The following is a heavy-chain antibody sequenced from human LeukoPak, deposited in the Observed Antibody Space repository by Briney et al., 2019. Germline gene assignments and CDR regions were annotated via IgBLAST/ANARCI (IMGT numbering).Heavy chain of an antibody. CDR1: GYTFTGYY. Sequence: ASVKVSCKASGYTFTGYYMHWVRQAPGQGLEWMGWINPNSGGTNYAQKFQGRVTMTRDTSISTVYMELSRLRSDDTAVYYCARGYWGSVEDYFDYWGQGTLASVSS. CDR3: ARGYWGSVEDYFDY. D-gene: IGHD7-27*01. J-gene: IGHJ4*02. CDR2: INPNSGGT. V-gene: IGHV1-2*02.